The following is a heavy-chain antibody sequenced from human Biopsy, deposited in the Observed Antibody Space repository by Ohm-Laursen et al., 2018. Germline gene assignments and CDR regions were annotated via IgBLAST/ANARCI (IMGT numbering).Heavy chain of an antibody. CDR1: GGSISGSS. Sequence: VTLSLTCTVSGGSISGSSWSWNRQAPGRGLEWVGYISYSGSTSNNPSIKSRITISVDTSKNQIPLKVTCVAVEDTAVYYCAKHWSGWAGDDAIHIWGQGTMVTVSS. J-gene: IGHJ3*02. CDR2: ISYSGST. V-gene: IGHV4-59*08. D-gene: IGHD3-3*01. CDR3: AKHWSGWAGDDAIHI.